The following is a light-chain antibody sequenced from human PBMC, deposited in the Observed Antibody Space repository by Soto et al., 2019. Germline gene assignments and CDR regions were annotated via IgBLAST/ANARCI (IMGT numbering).Light chain of an antibody. V-gene: IGKV3-15*01. CDR1: QCVSSN. J-gene: IGKJ2*01. CDR3: QQYNNWPPPYT. CDR2: GAS. Sequence: EIVMTQSPATLSVSPGERATLSCRASQCVSSNLAWYQQKPGQAPRLLIYGASTRATGIPARFSGSGSGTEFTLTISSLQSEDFAVYYCQQYNNWPPPYTFGQGTKVDIK.